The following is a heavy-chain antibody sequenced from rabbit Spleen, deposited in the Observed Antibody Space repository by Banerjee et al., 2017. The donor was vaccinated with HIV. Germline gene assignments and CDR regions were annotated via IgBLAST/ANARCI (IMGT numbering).Heavy chain of an antibody. J-gene: IGHJ4*01. CDR2: IYTYTGKA. CDR1: AFSFSDRDV. CDR3: AREDVGGSVSL. Sequence: QEQLVESGGGLVKPEGSLTLTCKASAFSFSDRDVMCWVRQAPGKGLEWIACIYTYTGKAVYATWENGRFTLSRTSSTTVTLQMTSLTAADTATYFCAREDVGGSVSLWGPGTLVTVS. V-gene: IGHV1S45*01. D-gene: IGHD1-1*01.